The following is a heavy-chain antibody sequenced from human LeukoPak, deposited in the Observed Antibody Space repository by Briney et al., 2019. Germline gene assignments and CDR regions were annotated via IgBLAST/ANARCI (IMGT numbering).Heavy chain of an antibody. J-gene: IGHJ4*02. V-gene: IGHV3-7*01. CDR1: GFTFSRYW. CDR3: GVVY. CDR2: IREDGSEK. Sequence: GGSLRLSCAASGFTFSRYWMNWVRQAPGKGLEWVANIREDGSEKYYVDSVKGRFTISRDNTKNLLYLVMSSLRAEDTAVYYCGVVYWGQGTLVTVSS.